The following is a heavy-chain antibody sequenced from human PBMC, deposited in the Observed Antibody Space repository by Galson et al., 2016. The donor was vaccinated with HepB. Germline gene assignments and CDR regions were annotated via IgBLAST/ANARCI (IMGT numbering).Heavy chain of an antibody. Sequence: PLSLTCTVSGDSIRSGDYYWSWIRQPPGKGLEWIGYIYYSGSTYYNPSLKSRVTISVDTSKNQFSLKLSSVTAADTAVYYCASLPGFPGYYDSVWGTYRPHNFDYWGQGILVTVSS. V-gene: IGHV4-30-4*01. CDR3: ASLPGFPGYYDSVWGTYRPHNFDY. J-gene: IGHJ4*02. CDR2: IYYSGST. D-gene: IGHD3-16*02. CDR1: GDSIRSGDYY.